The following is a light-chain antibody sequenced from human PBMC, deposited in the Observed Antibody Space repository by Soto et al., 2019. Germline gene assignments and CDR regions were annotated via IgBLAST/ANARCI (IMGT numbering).Light chain of an antibody. CDR3: AAWDDSLNGL. J-gene: IGLJ1*01. Sequence: QSALTQPPSASGTPGQRVTISCSVSSSNIGSNTVNWYQQLPGTAPKLLIYSNNQRPSGVPDRFSGSKSGTSASLAISGLQSGDEADYYCAAWDDSLNGLFGTGTKVT. CDR2: SNN. CDR1: SSNIGSNT. V-gene: IGLV1-44*01.